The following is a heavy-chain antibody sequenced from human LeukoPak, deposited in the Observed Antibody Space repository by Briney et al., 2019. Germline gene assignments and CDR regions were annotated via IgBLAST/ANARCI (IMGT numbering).Heavy chain of an antibody. J-gene: IGHJ5*02. D-gene: IGHD3-22*01. CDR2: INPNSGGT. CDR3: AREWPPYYYDSSGSLNWFDP. Sequence: ASVKVSCKASGYTFTGYYMHWVRQAPGQGLEWMGWINPNSGGTNYAQKFQGRVTMTRDTSISTAYMELSRLRSDDTAVYYCAREWPPYYYDSSGSLNWFDPWGQGTLVTVSS. CDR1: GYTFTGYY. V-gene: IGHV1-2*02.